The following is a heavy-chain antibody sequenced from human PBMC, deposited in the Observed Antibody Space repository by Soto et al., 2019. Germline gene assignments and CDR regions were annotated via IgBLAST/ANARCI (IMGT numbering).Heavy chain of an antibody. V-gene: IGHV3-23*01. D-gene: IGHD6-19*01. CDR3: KKGRAPSGWSPHYYYGMDV. Sequence: EVQLLESGGGLVQPGGSLRLSCAASGFTFSSYAMSWVRQAPGKGLECVSTISGRGGNTYYADSERGGFTISRENSKKTQYLQINSLRAEDTAVYYCKKGRAPSGWSPHYYYGMDVWGQGTTVTVSS. CDR2: ISGRGGNT. J-gene: IGHJ6*02. CDR1: GFTFSSYA.